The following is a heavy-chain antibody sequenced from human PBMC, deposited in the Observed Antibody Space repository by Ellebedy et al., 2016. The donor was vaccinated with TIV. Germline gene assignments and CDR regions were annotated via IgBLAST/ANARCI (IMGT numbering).Heavy chain of an antibody. CDR2: IYSGGST. J-gene: IGHJ3*02. CDR3: ARQGLVGAFDI. CDR1: GFTVSYSY. D-gene: IGHD3/OR15-3a*01. V-gene: IGHV3-66*04. Sequence: GESLKISXAASGFTVSYSYMTWVRQGPGKGLEWVSIIYSGGSTYYADSVKGRFTISRDNSKNTLYLQMNSLRAEDTAIYYCARQGLVGAFDIWGQGTMVTVSS.